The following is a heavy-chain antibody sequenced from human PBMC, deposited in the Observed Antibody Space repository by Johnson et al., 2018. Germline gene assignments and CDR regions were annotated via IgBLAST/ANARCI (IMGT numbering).Heavy chain of an antibody. CDR3: ARDSGRRAFDL. CDR2: INQDGREK. J-gene: IGHJ3*01. V-gene: IGHV3-7*01. CDR1: EFPFNIYW. Sequence: QLVESGGGLVQPXGSLRLSXEASEFPFNIYWMSWVRQTPEKGLEWVANINQDGREKYFVDSVKGRFSISRDNAKKSLYLQMDSLRAEDTAVYYCARDSGRRAFDLWGQGTIVTVSS.